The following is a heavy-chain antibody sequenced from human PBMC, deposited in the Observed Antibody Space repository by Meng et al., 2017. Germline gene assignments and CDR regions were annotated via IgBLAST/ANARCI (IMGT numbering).Heavy chain of an antibody. Sequence: LRLSCSVSGGSINSGNYYCSWIRQPAGKGLEWIGRIYTSGSTNYNPSLESRVTMSLDTSKNQFSLKLSSVTAADTAVYYCARDIAVKYYYGPGSYSDYYAMDVWGQGTTVTVSS. CDR3: ARDIAVKYYYGPGSYSDYYAMDV. CDR1: GGSINSGNYY. J-gene: IGHJ6*02. D-gene: IGHD3-10*01. V-gene: IGHV4-61*02. CDR2: IYTSGST.